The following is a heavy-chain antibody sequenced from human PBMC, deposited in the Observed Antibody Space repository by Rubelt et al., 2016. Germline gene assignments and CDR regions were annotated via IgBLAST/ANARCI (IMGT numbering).Heavy chain of an antibody. J-gene: IGHJ1*01. D-gene: IGHD2-2*01. CDR2: IYHSGST. V-gene: IGHV4-38-2*02. Sequence: QVQLQESGPGLVKPSETLSLTCTVPGYSISSGYYWGWIRQPPGKGLEWIGSIYHSGSTSYNPSLKSRVTISVDTSKNQFSRNLSSVAAADTAVYYCARSSSSVVPAAPEYFQHWGQGTLVTVSS. CDR1: GYSISSGYY. CDR3: ARSSSSVVPAAPEYFQH.